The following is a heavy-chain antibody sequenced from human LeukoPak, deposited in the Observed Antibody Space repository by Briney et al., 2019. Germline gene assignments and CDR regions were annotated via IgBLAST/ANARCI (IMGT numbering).Heavy chain of an antibody. J-gene: IGHJ4*02. Sequence: SQTLSLTCTVSGGSISSSDYYWSWIRQPPGKGLEWIGYIYYSGSTYYNPSLKSRVTISVDTSKNQFSLKLSSVAAADTAVYYCARAGEASCSSTSCPVFDYWGQGTLVTVSS. CDR1: GGSISSSDYY. D-gene: IGHD2-2*01. CDR2: IYYSGST. V-gene: IGHV4-30-4*08. CDR3: ARAGEASCSSTSCPVFDY.